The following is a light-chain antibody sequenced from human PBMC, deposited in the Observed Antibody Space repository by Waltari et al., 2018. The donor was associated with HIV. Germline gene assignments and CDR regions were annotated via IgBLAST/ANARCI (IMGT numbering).Light chain of an antibody. J-gene: IGLJ3*02. CDR2: DNT. V-gene: IGLV1-40*01. CDR1: GSNIAAGYD. CDR3: QSYDSSLRGV. Sequence: QSVLTQPPSVSGAPGQRVTISCSGSGSNIAAGYDVHWYQQLPGSAPKLLIYDNTKRPSGVPDRFSGSKSGTSASLAITGLQAEDEADYYCQSYDSSLRGVFGGGTKLTVL.